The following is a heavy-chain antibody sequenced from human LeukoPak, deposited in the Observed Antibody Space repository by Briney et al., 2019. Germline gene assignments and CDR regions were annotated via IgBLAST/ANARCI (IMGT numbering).Heavy chain of an antibody. J-gene: IGHJ4*02. V-gene: IGHV1-2*02. CDR2: INPNSGGT. Sequence: ASVKVSFKASGYTFTGYYMHWVRQAPGQGLEWMGWINPNSGGTNYAQKFQGRVTMTRDTSISTAYMELSRLRSDDTAVYYCARSSSTGSHYYGSGSYKRPTDYWGQGTLVTVSS. CDR1: GYTFTGYY. D-gene: IGHD3-10*01. CDR3: ARSSSTGSHYYGSGSYKRPTDY.